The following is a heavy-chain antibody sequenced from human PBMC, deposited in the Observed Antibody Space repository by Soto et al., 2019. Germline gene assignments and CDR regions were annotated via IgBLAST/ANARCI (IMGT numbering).Heavy chain of an antibody. CDR2: ISYDGSNK. CDR3: AKVTCGGDCYLFGWSFDL. V-gene: IGHV3-30*18. CDR1: GFTFSSYG. D-gene: IGHD2-21*02. J-gene: IGHJ2*01. Sequence: QVQLVESGGGVVQPGRSLRLSCAASGFTFSSYGMHWVRQAPGKGLEWVAVISYDGSNKYYGDYVKGRFTISRDNSKNMLYLHRSSLRAEDKAVYYCAKVTCGGDCYLFGWSFDLWGRGTLVTVSS.